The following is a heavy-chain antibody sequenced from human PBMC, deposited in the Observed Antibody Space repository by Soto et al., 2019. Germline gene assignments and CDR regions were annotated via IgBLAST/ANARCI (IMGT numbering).Heavy chain of an antibody. D-gene: IGHD3-10*01. CDR1: GGSIRSYY. V-gene: IGHV4-59*12. CDR3: ARGANTMVRGVKTFDY. J-gene: IGHJ4*02. CDR2: IFYIGTT. Sequence: SETLSLTCTVSGGSIRSYYWNWIRQPPGKGLEWIGYIFYIGTTNYNPSLKSRVTISVDTSKNQFSLKLSSVTAADTAVYYCARGANTMVRGVKTFDYWGQGTLVTVSS.